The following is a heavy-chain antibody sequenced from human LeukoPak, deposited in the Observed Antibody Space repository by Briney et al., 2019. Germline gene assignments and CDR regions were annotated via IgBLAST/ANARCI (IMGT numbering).Heavy chain of an antibody. V-gene: IGHV4-34*01. D-gene: IGHD5-18*01. CDR1: GESFSGYY. CDR2: INHSGST. CDR3: ARARGFGYSYGYYFDY. J-gene: IGHJ4*02. Sequence: SETLYLACAVYGESFSGYYWSWIRQPPGMGLEWIGEINHSGSTNYNPSLKSRVTISVDTSKNQFSLKLSSVTAADTAVYYCARARGFGYSYGYYFDYWGQGTLVTVSS.